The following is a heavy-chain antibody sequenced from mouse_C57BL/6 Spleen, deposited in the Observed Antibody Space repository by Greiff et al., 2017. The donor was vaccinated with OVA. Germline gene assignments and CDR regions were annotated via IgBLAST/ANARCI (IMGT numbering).Heavy chain of an antibody. CDR3: ARDGDWDAWFAY. CDR1: GYTFTSYT. D-gene: IGHD4-1*01. V-gene: IGHV1-4*01. J-gene: IGHJ3*01. CDR2: INPSSGYT. Sequence: QVQLQQSGAELARPGASVKMSCKASGYTFTSYTMHWVKQRPGQGLEWIGYINPSSGYTKYNQKFKDKATLTADKSSSTAYMQLSSLTSEDSAVYYCARDGDWDAWFAYWGQGTLVTVSA.